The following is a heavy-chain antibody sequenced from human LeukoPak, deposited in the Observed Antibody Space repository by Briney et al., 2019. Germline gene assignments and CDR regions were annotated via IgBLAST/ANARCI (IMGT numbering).Heavy chain of an antibody. Sequence: GGSLRLSCAASGFTFSSYGMHWVRQAPGKGLEWVAFIRYDGSNKYYADSVKGRFTISRDNSKNTLYLQMNSLRAEDTAVYYCAKVLRSTAVAGDDYWGQGTLVTVSS. CDR2: IRYDGSNK. D-gene: IGHD6-19*01. J-gene: IGHJ4*02. V-gene: IGHV3-30*02. CDR1: GFTFSSYG. CDR3: AKVLRSTAVAGDDY.